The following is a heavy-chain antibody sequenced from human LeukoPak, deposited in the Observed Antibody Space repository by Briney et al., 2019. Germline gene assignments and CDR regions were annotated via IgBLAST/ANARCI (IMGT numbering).Heavy chain of an antibody. D-gene: IGHD3-10*01. CDR3: ASVTYGSGSSF. CDR2: IYPGDSDT. Sequence: GESLKISSKGSGYSFTSYWIGWVRQMPGKGLEWMRIIYPGDSDTRYSPSFQGQVTISADKSISTAYLQWSSLKATDTAMYYCASVTYGSGSSFWGQGTMVTVSS. V-gene: IGHV5-51*01. J-gene: IGHJ3*01. CDR1: GYSFTSYW.